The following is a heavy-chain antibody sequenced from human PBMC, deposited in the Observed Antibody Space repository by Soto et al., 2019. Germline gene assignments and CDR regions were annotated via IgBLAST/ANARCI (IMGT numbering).Heavy chain of an antibody. CDR1: EFAFSNYV. D-gene: IGHD6-13*01. V-gene: IGHV3-23*01. Sequence: VQLLESGGDLVQPGGSLRLSCAASEFAFSNYVMSWVRQAPGKGLEWVLGISGSGGRTFYADSVKGRFTISRDNSKNTLFLQMNSLRAEDTAVYYCARHQDSSTWYIYPIDFWGQGTLVTVSS. CDR3: ARHQDSSTWYIYPIDF. J-gene: IGHJ4*02. CDR2: ISGSGGRT.